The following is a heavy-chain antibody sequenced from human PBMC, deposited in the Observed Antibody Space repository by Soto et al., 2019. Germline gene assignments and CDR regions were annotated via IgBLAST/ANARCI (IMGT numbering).Heavy chain of an antibody. J-gene: IGHJ6*02. Sequence: ASVKVSCKASGYTFTSYGISWVRQAPGQGLEWMGWISAYNGNTNYAQKLQGRVTMTTDTPTSTAYMELRSLRSDDTAVYYCARAKVPAAIKEFYYYGMDVWGQGTTVTVSS. D-gene: IGHD2-2*02. V-gene: IGHV1-18*04. CDR2: ISAYNGNT. CDR1: GYTFTSYG. CDR3: ARAKVPAAIKEFYYYGMDV.